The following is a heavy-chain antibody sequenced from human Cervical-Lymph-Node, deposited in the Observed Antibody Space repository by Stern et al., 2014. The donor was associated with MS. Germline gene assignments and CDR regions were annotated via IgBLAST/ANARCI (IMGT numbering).Heavy chain of an antibody. CDR1: GFSLSDAKMG. CDR3: ARSIFGAVTQIDY. V-gene: IGHV2-26*02. Sequence: QVTLMESGPVLVQPTETLTLTCTVSGFSLSDAKMGVTWIRQPPGKDLEWLAFIFSNDAKSYSPSLNSRLTISKDTSNNQVVLIMTNMDPVDTATYYCARSIFGAVTQIDYWGRGVLVTVSS. CDR2: IFSNDAK. D-gene: IGHD3-3*02. J-gene: IGHJ4*02.